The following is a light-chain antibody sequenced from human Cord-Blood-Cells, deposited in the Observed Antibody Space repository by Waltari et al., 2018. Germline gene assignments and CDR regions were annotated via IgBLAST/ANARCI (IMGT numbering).Light chain of an antibody. CDR1: SSDVGGYNY. J-gene: IGLJ3*02. V-gene: IGLV2-8*01. CDR3: SSYAGSNNLV. CDR2: EVS. Sequence: QSALTQPPSASGSPGQSVTISCTGTSSDVGGYNYVSWYQQHPGKAPKLMIYEVSKRPSGVTDRFSGSKSGNMASLTVSGLQAEDEADYYCSSYAGSNNLVFGGGTKLTVL.